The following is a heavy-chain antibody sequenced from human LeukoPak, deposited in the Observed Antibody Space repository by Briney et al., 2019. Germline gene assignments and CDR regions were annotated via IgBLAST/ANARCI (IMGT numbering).Heavy chain of an antibody. CDR2: ISPYNGNT. Sequence: ASVKVSCKASGYTFTSYGISWVRQAPGQGLEWMGWISPYNGNTNYAQKLQGRVTMTTDTSTSTAYMELRSLRSDDTAVYYCARGDFNYYDSSGYYYLYYWGQGTLVTVSS. V-gene: IGHV1-18*01. J-gene: IGHJ4*02. CDR3: ARGDFNYYDSSGYYYLYY. D-gene: IGHD3-22*01. CDR1: GYTFTSYG.